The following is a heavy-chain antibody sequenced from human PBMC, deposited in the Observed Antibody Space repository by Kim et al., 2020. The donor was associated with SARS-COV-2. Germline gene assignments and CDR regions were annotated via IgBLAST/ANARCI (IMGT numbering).Heavy chain of an antibody. J-gene: IGHJ5*02. D-gene: IGHD3-3*01. V-gene: IGHV3-15*01. CDR2: IKSKTDGGTT. CDR1: GFTFSNAW. Sequence: GGSLRLSCAASGFTFSNAWMSWVRQAPGKGLEWVGRIKSKTDGGTTDYAAPVKGRFTISRDDSKNTLYLQMNSLKTEDTAVYYCTTDPADFWSGYYSFDPWGQGTLVTVSS. CDR3: TTDPADFWSGYYSFDP.